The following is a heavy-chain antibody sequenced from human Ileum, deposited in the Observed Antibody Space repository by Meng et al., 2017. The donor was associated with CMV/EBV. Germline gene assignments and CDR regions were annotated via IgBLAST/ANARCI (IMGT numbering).Heavy chain of an antibody. CDR3: ARNTFYYGSGSRYFDY. V-gene: IGHV3-30-3*01. D-gene: IGHD3-10*01. Sequence: FTFSNYAMHWVRQAPGKGLEWVALISYDGSNKYYADSMKGRLTISRDNSKNTLHLQMSNLGAEDTAVYYCARNTFYYGSGSRYFDYWGQGTLVTVSS. CDR1: FTFSNYA. CDR2: ISYDGSNK. J-gene: IGHJ4*02.